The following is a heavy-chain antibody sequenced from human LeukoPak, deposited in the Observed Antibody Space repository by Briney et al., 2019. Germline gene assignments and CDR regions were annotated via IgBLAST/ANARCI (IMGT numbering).Heavy chain of an antibody. V-gene: IGHV3-30*02. J-gene: IGHJ5*02. CDR1: GFIFSSYG. CDR2: IRYDGSNK. Sequence: GGSLRLSCAASGFIFSSYGMHWVRQAPGKGLDWVAFIRYDGSNKYYADSVRGRFTISRDDSKDTLYLQMNSLRGDDTAVYYCAKGSGYYTYNWFDPWGQGTLVTVSS. CDR3: AKGSGYYTYNWFDP. D-gene: IGHD3-3*01.